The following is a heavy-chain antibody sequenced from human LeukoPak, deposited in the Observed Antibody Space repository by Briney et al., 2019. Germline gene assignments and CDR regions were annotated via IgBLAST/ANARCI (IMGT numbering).Heavy chain of an antibody. CDR3: ARTLGYCSSTSCYQADYYYYGMDV. CDR2: IYPGDSDT. J-gene: IGHJ6*02. D-gene: IGHD2-2*01. V-gene: IGHV5-51*01. CDR1: GYSFTSYW. Sequence: GGSLKISCKGSGYSFTSYWIGWVRPLPGKGLEWMGIIYPGDSDTRYSPSFQGQVTISADKSISTAYLQWSSLKASDTAMYYCARTLGYCSSTSCYQADYYYYGMDVWGQGTTVTVSS.